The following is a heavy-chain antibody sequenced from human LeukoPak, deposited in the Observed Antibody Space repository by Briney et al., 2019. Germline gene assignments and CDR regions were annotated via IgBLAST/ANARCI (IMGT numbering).Heavy chain of an antibody. D-gene: IGHD1-1*01. CDR2: INPSGGST. Sequence: ASVKVSCKASGYTFTSYYMHWVRQAPGQGLEWVGIINPSGGSTSYAQKFQGRVTMTRDMSTSTVYMELSSLRSEDTAVYYCAILGGYNWNDGGGDAFDIWGQGTMVTVSS. J-gene: IGHJ3*02. V-gene: IGHV1-46*01. CDR1: GYTFTSYY. CDR3: AILGGYNWNDGGGDAFDI.